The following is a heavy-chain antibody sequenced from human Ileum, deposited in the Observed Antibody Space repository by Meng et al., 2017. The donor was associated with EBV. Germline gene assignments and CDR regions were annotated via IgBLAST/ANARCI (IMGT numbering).Heavy chain of an antibody. CDR3: ARDLRVGGAFDY. CDR2: VNYNGDS. V-gene: IGHV4-61*08. J-gene: IGHJ4*02. D-gene: IGHD1-26*01. CDR1: GAPVTSSVYY. Sequence: QVRVQPAGPGLVRPAETLSLTCSGSGAPVTSSVYYGSWLRQSPGKGLEWLGYVNYNGDSTYNPSLKSRVTIFIDTSKKQFYLNLTSATAADTAIYYCARDLRVGGAFDYWGQGTLVTVSS.